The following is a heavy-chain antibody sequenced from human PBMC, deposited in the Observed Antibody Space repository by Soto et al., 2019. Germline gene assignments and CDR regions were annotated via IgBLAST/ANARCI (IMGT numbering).Heavy chain of an antibody. V-gene: IGHV4-31*02. CDR3: ARIEMASIK. CDR1: GASIRSGGYY. Sequence: RSLTCSVSGASIRSGGYYWSWLRQSPGKGLEWIGHIYYTGSTFHSPSLKSRLTISLDTSKNRFSLDLRSVTAADTAMYYCARIEMASIKWGRGTLVTVSS. J-gene: IGHJ4*02. CDR2: IYYTGST.